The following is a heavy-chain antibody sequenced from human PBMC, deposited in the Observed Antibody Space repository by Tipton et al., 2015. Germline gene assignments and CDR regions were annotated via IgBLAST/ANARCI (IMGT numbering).Heavy chain of an antibody. CDR3: ARGVGNYFGSGTYPRQFYYFYYGMDV. J-gene: IGHJ6*02. CDR1: GFPFSGYS. CDR2: ISSGSSYI. D-gene: IGHD3-10*01. V-gene: IGHV3-21*01. Sequence: GSLKLSCTASGFPFSGYSMTWVRQAPGKGLEWVSSISSGSSYIYYADSVKGRFTMSRDNAKNSLYLQMNGLGAEDTAVYYCARGVGNYFGSGTYPRQFYYFYYGMDVWGQGTLVTVSS.